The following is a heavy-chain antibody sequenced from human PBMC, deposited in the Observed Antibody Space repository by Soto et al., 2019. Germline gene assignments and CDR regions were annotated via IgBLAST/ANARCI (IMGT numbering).Heavy chain of an antibody. D-gene: IGHD2-2*01. Sequence: GGSLRLSCAASGFTFSSYEMNWVRQAPGKGLEWVSYISSSGSTIYYADSVKGRFTISRDNAKNSLYLQMNSLRAEDTAVYYCARKDIVVVPAAYYYYYGMDVWGQGTTVTVSS. J-gene: IGHJ6*02. CDR3: ARKDIVVVPAAYYYYYGMDV. CDR1: GFTFSSYE. CDR2: ISSSGSTI. V-gene: IGHV3-48*03.